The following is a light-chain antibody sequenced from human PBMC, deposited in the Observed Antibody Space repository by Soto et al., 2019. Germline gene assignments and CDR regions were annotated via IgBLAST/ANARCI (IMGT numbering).Light chain of an antibody. J-gene: IGKJ1*01. CDR2: DAS. CDR3: QHRSNWASWT. CDR1: QSFSSNY. V-gene: IGKV3-11*01. Sequence: EIVLTQSPGTLSLSPGERATLSCRASQSFSSNYLAWYQQKPGRSRRLLIFDASKRATGIPARFSGSGSGTDFTLTISSLETEDLAVYYCQHRSNWASWTFGAGTKVDI.